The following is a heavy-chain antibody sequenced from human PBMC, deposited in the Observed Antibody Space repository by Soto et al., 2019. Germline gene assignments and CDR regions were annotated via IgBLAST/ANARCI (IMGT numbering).Heavy chain of an antibody. Sequence: ASVKVSCKASGYTFTGYYMHWVRQALGQGLEWMGWINPNSGGTNYAQKFQGWVTMTRDTSISTAYMELSRLRSDDTAVYYCASGYAYYYGMDVWGQGTTVTVSS. CDR3: ASGYAYYYGMDV. J-gene: IGHJ6*02. D-gene: IGHD3-16*01. CDR1: GYTFTGYY. CDR2: INPNSGGT. V-gene: IGHV1-2*04.